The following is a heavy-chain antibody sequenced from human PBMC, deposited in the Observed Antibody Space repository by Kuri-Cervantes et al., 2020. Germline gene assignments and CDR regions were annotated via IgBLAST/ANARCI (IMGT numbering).Heavy chain of an antibody. CDR1: GFTFSSYG. CDR2: IPYDGSNK. CDR3: AKNLEYYDSSGLDY. J-gene: IGHJ4*02. V-gene: IGHV3-30*18. D-gene: IGHD3-22*01. Sequence: GGSLRLSCAASGFTFSSYGMHWVRQAPGKGLEWVAVIPYDGSNKYYADSVKGRFTISRDNSKNSLYLQMNSLRTEDTALYYCAKNLEYYDSSGLDYWGQGTLVTVSS.